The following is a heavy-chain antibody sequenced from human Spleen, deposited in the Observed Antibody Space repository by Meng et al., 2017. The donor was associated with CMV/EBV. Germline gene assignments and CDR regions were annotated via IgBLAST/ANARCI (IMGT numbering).Heavy chain of an antibody. J-gene: IGHJ4*02. V-gene: IGHV5-51*01. Sequence: GGSLRLSCKGSGNSFTGYWIGWVRQMSGKGLEYMGIIYPGDSDARYSPSFQGQVTFSVDKSINTAYLQWSSLKASDTAIYYCARQLRGEPFDYWGQGTLVTVSS. CDR1: GNSFTGYW. D-gene: IGHD1-14*01. CDR3: ARQLRGEPFDY. CDR2: IYPGDSDA.